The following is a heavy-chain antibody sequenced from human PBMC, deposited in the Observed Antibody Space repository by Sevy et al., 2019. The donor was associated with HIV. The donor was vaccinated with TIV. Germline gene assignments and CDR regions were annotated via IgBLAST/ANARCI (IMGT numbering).Heavy chain of an antibody. CDR3: AGGFGGWETSPGGLDV. J-gene: IGHJ6*02. D-gene: IGHD1-26*01. CDR1: GYTFTTYD. Sequence: ASVKVSCRASGYTFTTYDINWVRQATGQGLEWMGWMNPNNGNKGYAQKVQDRLTLTRDTSISTAYLETGSLRSDDAAVYVCAGGFGGWETSPGGLDVWGQGTTVTVSS. V-gene: IGHV1-8*01. CDR2: MNPNNGNK.